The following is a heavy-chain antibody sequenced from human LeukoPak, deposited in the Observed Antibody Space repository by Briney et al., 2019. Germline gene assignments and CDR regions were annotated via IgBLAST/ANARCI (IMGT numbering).Heavy chain of an antibody. CDR1: GITFSSYW. CDR2: IKKDGSEK. CDR3: ARDLYRIVVVPHYFDY. V-gene: IGHV3-7*01. D-gene: IGHD3-22*01. Sequence: GGSLRHSCAASGITFSSYWRSWVRQAPGKGLEWVANIKKDGSEKYYVDSVKGLFTISRDNAKNSLYLQMNSLRAEDTAVYYCARDLYRIVVVPHYFDYWGQGTLVTVSS. J-gene: IGHJ4*02.